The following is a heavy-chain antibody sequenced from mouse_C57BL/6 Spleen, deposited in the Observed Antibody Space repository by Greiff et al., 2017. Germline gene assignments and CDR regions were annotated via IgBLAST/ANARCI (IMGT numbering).Heavy chain of an antibody. J-gene: IGHJ2*01. CDR2: IYPGSGST. CDR3: ARRTTVVATGGFDY. D-gene: IGHD1-1*01. Sequence: QVQLKQPGAELVKPGASVKMSCKASGYTFTSYWITWVKQRPGQGLEWIGDIYPGSGSTNYNEKFKSKATLTVDTSSSTAYMQLSSLTSEDSAVYYGARRTTVVATGGFDYWGQGTTLTVSS. CDR1: GYTFTSYW. V-gene: IGHV1-55*01.